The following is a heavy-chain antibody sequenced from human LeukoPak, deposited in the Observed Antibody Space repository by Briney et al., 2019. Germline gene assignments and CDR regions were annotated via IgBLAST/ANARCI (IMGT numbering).Heavy chain of an antibody. CDR3: ARAGYCSSTSCQGPWFDP. D-gene: IGHD2-2*01. J-gene: IGHJ5*02. CDR1: GYTFTGYY. Sequence: ASVKVSCKASGYTFTGYYMHWVRQAPGQGLEWMGWINPNSGGTNYAQKFQGRVTTTRDTSISTAYMELSRLRSVDTAVYYCARAGYCSSTSCQGPWFDPWGQGTLVTVSS. V-gene: IGHV1-2*02. CDR2: INPNSGGT.